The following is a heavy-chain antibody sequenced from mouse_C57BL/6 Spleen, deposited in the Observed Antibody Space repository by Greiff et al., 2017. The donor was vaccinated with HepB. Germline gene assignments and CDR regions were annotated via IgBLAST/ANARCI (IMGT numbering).Heavy chain of an antibody. CDR2: IWSGGST. Sequence: VHLVESGPGLVQPSQSLSITCTVSGFSLTSYGVHWVRQSPGKGLEWLGVIWSGGSTDYNAAFISRLSISKDNSKRQVFYIMNSLQADDTTIYYFAGSWNYGSPLDYWGQGTTLTVSS. J-gene: IGHJ2*01. CDR3: AGSWNYGSPLDY. CDR1: GFSLTSYG. D-gene: IGHD1-1*01. V-gene: IGHV2-2*01.